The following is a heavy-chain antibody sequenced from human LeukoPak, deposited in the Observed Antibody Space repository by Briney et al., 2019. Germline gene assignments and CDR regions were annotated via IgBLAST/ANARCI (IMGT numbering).Heavy chain of an antibody. CDR3: ARGHKYAAPH. Sequence: PGGSLRLSCEASGLIFTTYAMHWVRQAPGKGLEWVAVISSDGWSKYYADSVKGRFTSSRDNSKNTLYLQMNSLRAEDTAVYYCARGHKYAAPHWGQGTLVTVSS. CDR1: GLIFTTYA. V-gene: IGHV3-30*04. D-gene: IGHD2-2*01. CDR2: ISSDGWSK. J-gene: IGHJ4*02.